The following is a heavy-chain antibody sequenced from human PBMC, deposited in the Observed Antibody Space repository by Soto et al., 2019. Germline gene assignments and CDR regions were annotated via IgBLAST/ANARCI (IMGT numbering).Heavy chain of an antibody. CDR3: ARDGTDDAFDI. J-gene: IGHJ3*02. Sequence: EVQLVESGGGLVQPGGSLRLSCAASGFTFSSFWMSWVRLAPGKGLEWVAKIKHDGSEKFYVNSVEGRFTISRDSTRNSLYLQMNSLRAADTAVYYCARDGTDDAFDIWGQGTMVTVSS. CDR1: GFTFSSFW. V-gene: IGHV3-7*03. CDR2: IKHDGSEK.